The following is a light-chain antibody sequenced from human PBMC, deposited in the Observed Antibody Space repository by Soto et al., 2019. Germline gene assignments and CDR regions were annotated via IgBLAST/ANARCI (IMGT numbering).Light chain of an antibody. CDR1: QRVSSH. V-gene: IGKV3-15*01. J-gene: IGKJ1*01. CDR2: AAS. Sequence: TVMTQSAVTLSVSAGDTATLSCRASQRVSSHLAWYQQKPGQAPRLLIYAASTRATGIPVRFSGSGSETEFTLTIRSLQSEDFALYYCHQYNNWPWTFGQGTKVDIK. CDR3: HQYNNWPWT.